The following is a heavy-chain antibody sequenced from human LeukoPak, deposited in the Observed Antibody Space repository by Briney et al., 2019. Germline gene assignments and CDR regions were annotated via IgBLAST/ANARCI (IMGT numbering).Heavy chain of an antibody. V-gene: IGHV1-2*02. D-gene: IGHD4-17*01. CDR1: GYTFTSYG. CDR3: ARLTTMTNDY. J-gene: IGHJ4*02. CDR2: LNPNSGDT. Sequence: ASVKVSCKASGYTFTSYGISWVRQAPGQGLEWMGWLNPNSGDTNYAQKFQGRVTMTRDTSISTAYMELNSLRSDDTAVYYCARLTTMTNDYWGQGTLVTVSS.